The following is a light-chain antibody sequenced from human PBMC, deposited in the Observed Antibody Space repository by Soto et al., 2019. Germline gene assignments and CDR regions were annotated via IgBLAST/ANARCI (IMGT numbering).Light chain of an antibody. CDR1: SSDVGSYNY. CDR2: EVS. CDR3: SSYTSSSTYV. V-gene: IGLV2-14*01. J-gene: IGLJ1*01. Sequence: QSALTQPASVSGSPGQSITISCTGTSSDVGSYNYVSWYQQHPGKAPKLMIYEVSNRPSGVSNRFSGSKSGNTASLTISGLQADDEADYHCSSYTSSSTYVFGTGTKLTVL.